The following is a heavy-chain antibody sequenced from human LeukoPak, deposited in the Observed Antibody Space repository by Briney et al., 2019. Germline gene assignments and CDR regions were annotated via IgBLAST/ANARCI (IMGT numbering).Heavy chain of an antibody. Sequence: GGSLRLSCAASGFTFSNYAMSWVRQTPGKGLEWVSFISGSGSSTYYADSVKGRFTISRDNSKSTLCLQMNSLRAEDTAVYYCAKQLGYCSDGSCYFPYWGQGTLVTVSS. CDR2: ISGSGSST. CDR3: AKQLGYCSDGSCYFPY. D-gene: IGHD2-15*01. CDR1: GFTFSNYA. V-gene: IGHV3-23*01. J-gene: IGHJ4*02.